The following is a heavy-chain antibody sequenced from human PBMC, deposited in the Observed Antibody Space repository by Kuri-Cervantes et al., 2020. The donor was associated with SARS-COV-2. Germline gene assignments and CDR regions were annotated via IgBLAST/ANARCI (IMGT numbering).Heavy chain of an antibody. J-gene: IGHJ4*02. CDR3: ARDLSPYCSGGSCYSDY. V-gene: IGHV3-7*01. CDR1: GFTFSSYW. D-gene: IGHD2-15*01. CDR2: IKQDGSEK. Sequence: GGSLRLSCAASGFTFSSYWMSWVRQAPGKGLEWVANIKQDGSEKYYVDSVKGRFTISRDNAKNSLYLQMNSLRAEDTAVYYCARDLSPYCSGGSCYSDYWGQGTLVTVSS.